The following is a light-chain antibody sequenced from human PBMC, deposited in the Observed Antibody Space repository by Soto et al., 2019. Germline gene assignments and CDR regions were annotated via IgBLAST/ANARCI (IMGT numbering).Light chain of an antibody. CDR1: QSISSW. CDR2: AAS. Sequence: DLQMTQYPYTLSASVGDRVTITCRASQSISSWWAWYQQKPEKAPTLMIYAASSLDSGVASRFSGSGSGTEFTLTISCLQPADFVTYYCQQYNSYSPFCQRTKLEIK. V-gene: IGKV1-5*01. CDR3: QQYNSYSP. J-gene: IGKJ2*01.